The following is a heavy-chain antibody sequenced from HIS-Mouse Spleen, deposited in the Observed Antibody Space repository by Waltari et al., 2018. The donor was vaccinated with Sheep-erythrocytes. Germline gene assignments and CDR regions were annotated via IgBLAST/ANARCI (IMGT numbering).Heavy chain of an antibody. Sequence: QVKLMVSGAGLVQPGRLLRPPSAAPLFTFRTSPRHWVRQAPGKGLEWVAVISYDGSNKYYAGSVKGRFTISRDNSKNTLYLQRNSLRAEDTTVYYCARVSAGELKYYFDYWGQGTLVTVSS. J-gene: IGHJ4*02. CDR1: LFTFRTSP. V-gene: IGHV3-30*04. D-gene: IGHD1-26*01. CDR2: ISYDGSNK. CDR3: ARVSAGELKYYFDY.